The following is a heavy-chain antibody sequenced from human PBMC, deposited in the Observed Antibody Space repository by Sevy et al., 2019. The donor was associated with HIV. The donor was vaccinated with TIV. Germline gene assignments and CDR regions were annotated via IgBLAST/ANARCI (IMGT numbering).Heavy chain of an antibody. Sequence: GGSLRLSCAASGFTFSTYWMHWVRQAPGKGLVWVSRINTDGGTTTYADSVKGRFTISRDNAKNTLYMEMNSLRAEDTAVYYCVRDLSGSLDYWGQGTLVTVSS. CDR1: GFTFSTYW. D-gene: IGHD1-26*01. V-gene: IGHV3-74*01. J-gene: IGHJ4*02. CDR3: VRDLSGSLDY. CDR2: INTDGGTT.